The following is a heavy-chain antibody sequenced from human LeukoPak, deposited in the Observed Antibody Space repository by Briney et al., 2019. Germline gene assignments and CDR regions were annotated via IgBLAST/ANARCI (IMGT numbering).Heavy chain of an antibody. D-gene: IGHD3-22*01. CDR1: GGSISSGGCY. CDR3: ARYYDSSGYYGY. Sequence: SETLSLTCTVSGGSISSGGCYWRWIRQHPGKGLEWMGYIYYSGSTYYNPSLKSRATISVDTSKNQFPLKLSSVTAADTAVYYCARYYDSSGYYGYWGQGTLVTVSS. CDR2: IYYSGST. J-gene: IGHJ4*02. V-gene: IGHV4-31*03.